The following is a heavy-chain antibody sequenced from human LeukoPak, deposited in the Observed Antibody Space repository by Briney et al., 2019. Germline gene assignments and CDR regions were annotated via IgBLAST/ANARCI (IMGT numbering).Heavy chain of an antibody. CDR1: GGSISSFY. CDR3: ARLGLGATTGTDY. Sequence: PSETLSLTCTVSGGSISSFYWGWIRQPPGKGLEWIGSIYYRGNTYYSPSLKSRVTLSVDTSSNQFSLNLNSVTAADTAVYYCARLGLGATTGTDYWGQGTLVTVSS. J-gene: IGHJ4*02. CDR2: IYYRGNT. D-gene: IGHD1-1*01. V-gene: IGHV4-39*01.